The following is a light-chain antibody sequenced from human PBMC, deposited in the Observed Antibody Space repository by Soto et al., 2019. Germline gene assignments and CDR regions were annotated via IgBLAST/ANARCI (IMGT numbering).Light chain of an antibody. J-gene: IGKJ1*01. CDR3: QQYNDWPLT. V-gene: IGKV3-15*01. CDR1: QSVSST. CDR2: GAF. Sequence: EIVMTQAPVTLSVSPGERVTLSCRASQSVSSTLAWYQQKPGQAPSLLIYGAFTRATGIPARFSGTGSGTEFTLTISSLQSEDFALYYCQQYNDWPLTFGQGTKV.